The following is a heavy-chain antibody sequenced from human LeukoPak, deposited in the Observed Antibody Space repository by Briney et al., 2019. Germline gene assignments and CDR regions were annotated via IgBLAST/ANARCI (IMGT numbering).Heavy chain of an antibody. V-gene: IGHV3-23*01. Sequence: GGSLRLSCAASGFTFSSYAMNWVRQAPGKGLEWVSSLSGSGGATYYADSVKGRFSISRDNSKNTLYLQMNSLSVYDTAVYYCAKDLLPVGASNYYFDYWGQGTLVTVSS. D-gene: IGHD1-26*01. CDR1: GFTFSSYA. J-gene: IGHJ4*02. CDR2: LSGSGGAT. CDR3: AKDLLPVGASNYYFDY.